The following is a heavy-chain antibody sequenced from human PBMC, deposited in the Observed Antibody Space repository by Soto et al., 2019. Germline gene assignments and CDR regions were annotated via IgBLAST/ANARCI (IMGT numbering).Heavy chain of an antibody. D-gene: IGHD3-3*01. CDR1: GFTFSSYA. CDR2: ISYDGNNK. Sequence: GGSLRLSCAASGFTFSSYAMHWVRQAPGKGLKWVAVISYDGNNKYYADSVKGRFTISRDNSESTLYLQMNSLRAEDTVVYYCASDKSAFGVASHFDYWGQGTLVTVSS. J-gene: IGHJ4*02. V-gene: IGHV3-30-3*01. CDR3: ASDKSAFGVASHFDY.